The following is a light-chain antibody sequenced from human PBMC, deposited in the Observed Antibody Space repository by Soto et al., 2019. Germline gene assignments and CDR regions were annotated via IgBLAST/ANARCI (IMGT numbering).Light chain of an antibody. CDR3: QQHNSYPMT. Sequence: DIQMTQSPSSLSASVGDRVTITCRASQDIRSDLGWYHQKPGKPPKRLIYAASSLQSGVPSRFSGSGSWTEFTLTISSLQPEDFAIYYCQQHNSYPMTFGGGTKVEIK. J-gene: IGKJ4*01. CDR1: QDIRSD. V-gene: IGKV1-17*01. CDR2: AAS.